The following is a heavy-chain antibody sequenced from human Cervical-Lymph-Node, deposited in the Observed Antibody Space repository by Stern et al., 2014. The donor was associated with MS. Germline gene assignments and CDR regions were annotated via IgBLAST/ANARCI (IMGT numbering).Heavy chain of an antibody. CDR2: IWDDGSNK. J-gene: IGHJ4*02. D-gene: IGHD3-22*01. V-gene: IGHV3-33*01. CDR1: GFTFSSYG. Sequence: VHLVESGGGVVQPGRSLRLSCAASGFTFSSYGMHWVRQAPGKGLEWVAVIWDDGSNKYYADSVKGRVTISRDNSKNTLYLQMNSLRAEDTAVYYCAREDFSSGYYYWGQGTLVTVSS. CDR3: AREDFSSGYYY.